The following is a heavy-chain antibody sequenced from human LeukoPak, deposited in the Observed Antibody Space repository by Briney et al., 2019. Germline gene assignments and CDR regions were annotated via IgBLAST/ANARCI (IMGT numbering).Heavy chain of an antibody. CDR2: IYYSGST. CDR1: GGSISSDY. V-gene: IGHV4-59*01. J-gene: IGHJ6*03. CDR3: ARGAWGGYYYYMDV. Sequence: SETLSLTCTVSGGSISSDYWSWIRQSPGKGLEWIANIYYSGSTNYNPSLKSRVTISIDTSKNQFSLKLSSVTAADTAVYYCARGAWGGYYYYMDVWGKGTTVTISS. D-gene: IGHD1-26*01.